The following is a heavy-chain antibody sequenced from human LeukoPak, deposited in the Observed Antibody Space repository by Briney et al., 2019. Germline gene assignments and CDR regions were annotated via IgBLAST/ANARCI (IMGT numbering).Heavy chain of an antibody. CDR2: IKQDGSAK. V-gene: IGHV3-7*01. Sequence: GGSLGLSCAASGFTFSSYWMSWVRQAPGKGLEWVANIKQDGSAKYYVDSVKGRFTISRDNAKNSLYLQMNSLRAEDTAVYYCARGVYSSGWYPDNFDYWGQGTLVTVSS. CDR1: GFTFSSYW. D-gene: IGHD6-19*01. J-gene: IGHJ4*02. CDR3: ARGVYSSGWYPDNFDY.